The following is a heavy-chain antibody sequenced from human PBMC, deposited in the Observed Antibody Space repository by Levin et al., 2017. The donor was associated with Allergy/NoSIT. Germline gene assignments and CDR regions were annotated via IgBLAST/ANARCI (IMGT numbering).Heavy chain of an antibody. CDR2: TYYRSKWYN. CDR1: GDSVSSNSAA. D-gene: IGHD2-21*02. Sequence: PSQTLSLTCAISGDSVSSNSAAWSWIRQSPSRGLEWLGRTYYRSKWYNEYAVFMKSRITINPDTSKNQFSLQLNSVTPEDTAVYYCARGTRVTGNAFDIWGQGTMVTVSS. V-gene: IGHV6-1*01. J-gene: IGHJ3*02. CDR3: ARGTRVTGNAFDI.